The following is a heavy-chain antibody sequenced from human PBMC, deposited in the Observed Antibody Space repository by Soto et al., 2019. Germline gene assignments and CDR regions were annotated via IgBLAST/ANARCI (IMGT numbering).Heavy chain of an antibody. CDR1: GYSFTSDW. Sequence: PGESLKISCKGSGYSFTSDWIGWVRQMPGKGLEWMGIIYPGDSDTRYSPSFQGQVTISADKSISTAYLQWSSLKASDTAMYYCARRGGSSSSGYYYGMDVWGQGTTVPVS. D-gene: IGHD6-6*01. CDR2: IYPGDSDT. V-gene: IGHV5-51*01. CDR3: ARRGGSSSSGYYYGMDV. J-gene: IGHJ6*02.